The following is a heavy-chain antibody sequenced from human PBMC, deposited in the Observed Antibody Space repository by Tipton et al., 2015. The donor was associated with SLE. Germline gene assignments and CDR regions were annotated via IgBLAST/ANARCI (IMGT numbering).Heavy chain of an antibody. Sequence: TLSLTCAVYGESLSGYYWIWIRQSPGKGLEWIGSVDDGGGADYNPSLKSRLTISVDTSKNHFSLKLTSVTAADTAMYYCARYGSGTYYWYLDYWGQGTLVTVSS. CDR1: GESLSGYY. J-gene: IGHJ4*02. CDR2: VDDGGGA. CDR3: ARYGSGTYYWYLDY. D-gene: IGHD3-10*01. V-gene: IGHV4-34*10.